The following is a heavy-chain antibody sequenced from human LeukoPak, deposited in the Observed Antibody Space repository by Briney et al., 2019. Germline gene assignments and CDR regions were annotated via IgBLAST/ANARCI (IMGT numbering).Heavy chain of an antibody. Sequence: SETLSLTCTVSGGSISSGTYYWYWIRQPAGKGLEWIGRIYTSGITNYNPSLKSRVTISVDTSKNQFSLKLTSVTASDTAVYYCGRHGGSYDFDFWGQGILVTVSS. CDR1: GGSISSGTYY. D-gene: IGHD1-26*01. J-gene: IGHJ4*02. CDR2: IYTSGIT. V-gene: IGHV4-61*02. CDR3: GRHGGSYDFDF.